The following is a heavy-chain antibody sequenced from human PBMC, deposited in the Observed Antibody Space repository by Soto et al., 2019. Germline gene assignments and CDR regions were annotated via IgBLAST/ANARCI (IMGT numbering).Heavy chain of an antibody. CDR2: ISSSGSTI. J-gene: IGHJ3*02. CDR1: GFTFSSYE. V-gene: IGHV3-48*03. D-gene: IGHD2-15*01. CDR3: ARDKLGGNTAGAFDI. Sequence: EVQLVESGGGLVQPGGSLRLSCAASGFTFSSYEMNWVRQAPGKGLEWVSYISSSGSTIYYADSVKGRFTISRDNAKNSLYLQMNSLRAEDTAVYYCARDKLGGNTAGAFDIWGQGTMVTVSS.